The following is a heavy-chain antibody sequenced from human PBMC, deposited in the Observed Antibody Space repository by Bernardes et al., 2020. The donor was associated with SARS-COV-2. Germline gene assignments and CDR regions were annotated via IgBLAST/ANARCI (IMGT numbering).Heavy chain of an antibody. D-gene: IGHD4-17*01. J-gene: IGHJ5*02. CDR3: ARHDYGDEFVDL. CDR2: IHYSGST. Sequence: SETLSLTCTVSGGSVSSGAYYWSWIRQHPGKGLEWIGYIHYSGSTYYTPSLQSRISMSLDTSKNQLSLRLSSVTAADTAVYYCARHDYGDEFVDLWGQGTLVTVSS. CDR1: GGSVSSGAYY. V-gene: IGHV4-31*03.